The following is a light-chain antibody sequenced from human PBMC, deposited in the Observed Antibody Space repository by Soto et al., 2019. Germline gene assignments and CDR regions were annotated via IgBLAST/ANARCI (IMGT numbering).Light chain of an antibody. J-gene: IGKJ5*01. CDR3: QQYVTSAIT. Sequence: EIVMTQPPATLSVSPGERATLSCRASQSISSNLAWYQQKPGQAPRLLISGASRRATGIPDRFSGSGSGTDFTLTISRLEPEDFALYYCQQYVTSAITFGQGRRLEIK. V-gene: IGKV3-20*01. CDR2: GAS. CDR1: QSISSN.